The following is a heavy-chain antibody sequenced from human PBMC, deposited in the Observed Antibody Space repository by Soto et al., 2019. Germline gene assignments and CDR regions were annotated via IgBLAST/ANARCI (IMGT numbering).Heavy chain of an antibody. CDR3: TTGLGQRYFDWLLYEENHYYGMDV. CDR2: IKSKTGGGTT. V-gene: IGHV3-15*07. D-gene: IGHD3-9*01. CDR1: GFTFSNAW. J-gene: IGHJ6*02. Sequence: EVQLVESGGGLVKPGGSLRLSCAASGFTFSNAWMNWVRQAPGKGLAWVGRIKSKTGGGTTDYAAPVKGRFTIARDDSKNTLYLQMNSLKTEDTAVYYSTTGLGQRYFDWLLYEENHYYGMDVWGQGTTVTVAS.